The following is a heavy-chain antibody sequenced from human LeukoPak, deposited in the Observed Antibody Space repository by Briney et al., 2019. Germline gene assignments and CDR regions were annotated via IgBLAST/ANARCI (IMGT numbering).Heavy chain of an antibody. CDR3: AREGGHYDTTTYFNDSFDI. V-gene: IGHV4-38-2*02. CDR1: GYSITNGYY. D-gene: IGHD2/OR15-2a*01. CDR2: IYHSGRT. Sequence: SETLSLTCTVSGYSITNGYYWGWIRQPPGKGLEWIGSIYHSGRTYYNPSLKSRVTISVDTSKNQFSLKLSSVTAADTAVYYCAREGGHYDTTTYFNDSFDIWGQGTMVTVSS. J-gene: IGHJ3*02.